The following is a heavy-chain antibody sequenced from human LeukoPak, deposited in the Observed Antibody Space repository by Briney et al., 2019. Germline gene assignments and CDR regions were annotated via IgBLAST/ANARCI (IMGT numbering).Heavy chain of an antibody. J-gene: IGHJ4*02. CDR2: ISGSGGST. Sequence: AGGSLRLSCAASGFTFRNYTMTWVRQAPGKGLEWVSAISGSGGSTYYADSVKGRFTISRDNSKNTLYLQMNRLRDEDTALFYCAKEVKDTGYYHLDNWGQGTLVTVYS. CDR1: GFTFRNYT. V-gene: IGHV3-23*01. D-gene: IGHD3-3*01. CDR3: AKEVKDTGYYHLDN.